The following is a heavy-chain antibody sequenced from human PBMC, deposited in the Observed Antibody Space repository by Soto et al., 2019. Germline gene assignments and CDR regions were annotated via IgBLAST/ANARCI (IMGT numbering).Heavy chain of an antibody. CDR3: ARQIYDSDTGPNFQYYFDS. D-gene: IGHD3-22*01. J-gene: IGHJ4*02. CDR2: IDPSDSQT. V-gene: IGHV5-10-1*01. CDR1: GYSFVCYW. Sequence: GESLKISCKGSGYSFVCYWITWVRQEPGKGLEWMGRIDPSDSQTYYSPSFRGHVTISVTKSITTVFLQWSSLRASDTAMYYCARQIYDSDTGPNFQYYFDSWGQGTPVTVS.